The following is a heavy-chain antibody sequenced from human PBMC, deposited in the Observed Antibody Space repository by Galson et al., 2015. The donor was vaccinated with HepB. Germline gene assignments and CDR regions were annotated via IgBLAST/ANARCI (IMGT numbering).Heavy chain of an antibody. Sequence: SLRLSCAASGFTFSSYAMSWVRQAPGKGLEWASAISGSGGSTYYADSVKGRFTISRDNSKNTLYLQMNSLRAEDTAVYYCAKDKGSGSYYKPPDYYGMDVWGQGTTVTVSS. D-gene: IGHD3-10*01. CDR2: ISGSGGST. CDR1: GFTFSSYA. J-gene: IGHJ6*02. CDR3: AKDKGSGSYYKPPDYYGMDV. V-gene: IGHV3-23*01.